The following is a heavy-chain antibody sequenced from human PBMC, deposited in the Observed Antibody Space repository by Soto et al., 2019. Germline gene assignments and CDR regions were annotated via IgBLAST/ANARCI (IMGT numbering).Heavy chain of an antibody. CDR2: IYPGDSDT. CDR1: GYSFTSYW. J-gene: IGHJ3*02. V-gene: IGHV5-51*01. Sequence: GESLKISCKGSGYSFTSYWFGWVRQMPGKGLEWMGIIYPGDSDTRYSPTFQGQVTISADKSISTAYLQWSSLKASDTAMFYCVSYQGYCSSTSCYSFAFDIWGQGTMVTVSS. CDR3: VSYQGYCSSTSCYSFAFDI. D-gene: IGHD2-2*01.